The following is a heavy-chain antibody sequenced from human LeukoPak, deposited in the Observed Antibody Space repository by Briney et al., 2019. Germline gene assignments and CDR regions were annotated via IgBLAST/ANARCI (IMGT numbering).Heavy chain of an antibody. Sequence: ASVKVSCKASGYTFTDYYMSWVRQAPGQGLEWRGWINPNSGVTNYAQKFQGRVTMTRDTSISTAYMELSRLRDDDTAMYYCARDRNQFYSGTCYYWGQGTLVTVSS. J-gene: IGHJ4*02. V-gene: IGHV1-2*02. CDR3: ARDRNQFYSGTCYY. CDR2: INPNSGVT. CDR1: GYTFTDYY. D-gene: IGHD1-26*01.